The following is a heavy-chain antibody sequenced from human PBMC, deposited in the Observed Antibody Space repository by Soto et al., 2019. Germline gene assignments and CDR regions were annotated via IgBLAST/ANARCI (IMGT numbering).Heavy chain of an antibody. J-gene: IGHJ4*02. D-gene: IGHD3-10*01. CDR3: AREDYGSGSFDY. CDR1: GFTFGSYG. Sequence: QVQLVESGGGVVQPGRSLRLSCAASGFTFGSYGMHWVRQAPGKGLEWVAVIWYDGSNKYYADSVKGRFTISRDNSKNTLYLQMNSLRAEDTAVYYCAREDYGSGSFDYWGQGTLVTVSS. V-gene: IGHV3-33*01. CDR2: IWYDGSNK.